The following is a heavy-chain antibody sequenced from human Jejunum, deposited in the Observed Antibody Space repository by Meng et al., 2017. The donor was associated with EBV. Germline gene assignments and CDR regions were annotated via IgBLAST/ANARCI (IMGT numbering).Heavy chain of an antibody. CDR3: AKERRGFYAEH. Sequence: VLMGGCGGGVVKPGRSLGLSWAAAGVTFGDYAMHWVRQAPGKGLEWVALVSYGGSDKLYADSVKGRFTIYRDNSDNTLFLQMNSLKPEDTAVYYCAKERRGFYAEHWGQGTLVTVSS. CDR1: GVTFGDYA. J-gene: IGHJ4*02. CDR2: VSYGGSDK. V-gene: IGHV3-30*04. D-gene: IGHD1-14*01.